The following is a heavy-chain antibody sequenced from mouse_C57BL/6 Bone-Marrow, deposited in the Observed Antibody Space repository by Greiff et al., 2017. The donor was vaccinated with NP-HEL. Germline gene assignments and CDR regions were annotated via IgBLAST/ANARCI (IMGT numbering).Heavy chain of an antibody. CDR2: INPSSGYT. J-gene: IGHJ4*01. CDR3: ASEGNLSEYAMDY. Sequence: VQLQQSGAELAKPGASVKLSCTASGYTFTSYWMHWVKQRPGQGLEWIGYINPSSGYTKYNQKFKDKATLTADTSSSTAYMQLSSLTYEDSAVYYCASEGNLSEYAMDYWGQGTSVTVSA. CDR1: GYTFTSYW. V-gene: IGHV1-7*01.